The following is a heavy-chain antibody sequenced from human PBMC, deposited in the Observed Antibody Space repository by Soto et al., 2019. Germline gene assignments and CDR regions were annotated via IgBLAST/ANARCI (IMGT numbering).Heavy chain of an antibody. CDR3: ARDQYDILTGRRGGFDP. D-gene: IGHD3-9*01. CDR1: GGTFSSYA. V-gene: IGHV1-69*13. J-gene: IGHJ5*02. CDR2: IIPIFGTA. Sequence: SVKVSCKASGGTFSSYAISWVRQAPGQGLEWMGGIIPIFGTANYAQKFQGRVTITADESTSTAYMELSSLRSEDTAVYYCARDQYDILTGRRGGFDPWGQGTLVTVSS.